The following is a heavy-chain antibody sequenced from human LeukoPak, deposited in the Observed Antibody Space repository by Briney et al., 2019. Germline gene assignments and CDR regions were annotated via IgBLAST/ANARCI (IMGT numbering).Heavy chain of an antibody. Sequence: SVKVSCKASRGTFSSYAISWVRQAPGQGLEWMGGIIPIFGTANYAQKFQGRVTITADESTSTAYMELSSLRSEDTAVYYCASRLPILTGYYTRRSDYYGMDVWGQGTTVTVSS. CDR1: RGTFSSYA. D-gene: IGHD3-9*01. CDR2: IIPIFGTA. CDR3: ASRLPILTGYYTRRSDYYGMDV. J-gene: IGHJ6*02. V-gene: IGHV1-69*13.